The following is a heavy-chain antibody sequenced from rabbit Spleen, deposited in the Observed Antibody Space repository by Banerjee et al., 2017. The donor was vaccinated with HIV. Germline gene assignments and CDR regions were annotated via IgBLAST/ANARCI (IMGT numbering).Heavy chain of an antibody. CDR1: GVSFSSSDY. J-gene: IGHJ6*01. D-gene: IGHD1-1*01. Sequence: QEQLVESGGGLVQPEGSLTLTCTASGVSFSSSDYICWARQAPGKGLEWISCIAGSSSGFTYSATWAKGRFTISKTSSTTVTLQMTSLTVADTATYFCARDTSTSFSSYGMDLWGQGTLVTVS. CDR3: ARDTSTSFSSYGMDL. CDR2: IAGSSSGFT. V-gene: IGHV1S45*01.